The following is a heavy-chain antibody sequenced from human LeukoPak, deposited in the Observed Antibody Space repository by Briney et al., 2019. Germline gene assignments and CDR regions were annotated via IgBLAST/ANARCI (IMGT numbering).Heavy chain of an antibody. V-gene: IGHV1-69*13. Sequence: GASVKVSCKASGGTFSSYAISWVRQAPGQGLEWMGGIIPIFGTANYAQKFQGRVTITADESTSTAYMELSSLRSDDTAVYYCARSLTIREGDAFDIWGQGTMVTVSS. D-gene: IGHD3-10*01. CDR3: ARSLTIREGDAFDI. CDR1: GGTFSSYA. CDR2: IIPIFGTA. J-gene: IGHJ3*02.